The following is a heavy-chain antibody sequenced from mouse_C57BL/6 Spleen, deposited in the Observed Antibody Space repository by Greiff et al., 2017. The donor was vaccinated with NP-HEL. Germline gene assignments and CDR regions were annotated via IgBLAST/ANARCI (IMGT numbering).Heavy chain of an antibody. CDR1: GFTFSDYG. CDR2: ISSGSSTI. D-gene: IGHD2-4*01. V-gene: IGHV5-17*01. CDR3: ARLYDYDVLVWYFDV. Sequence: EVQLVESGGGLVKPGGSLKLSCAASGFTFSDYGMHWVRQAPEKGLEWVAYISSGSSTIYYADTVKGRFTISRDNAKNTLFLQMTSLRSEDTAMYYCARLYDYDVLVWYFDVWGTGTTVTVSS. J-gene: IGHJ1*03.